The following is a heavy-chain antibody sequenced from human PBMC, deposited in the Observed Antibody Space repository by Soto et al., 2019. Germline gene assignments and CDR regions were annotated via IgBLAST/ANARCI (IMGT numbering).Heavy chain of an antibody. J-gene: IGHJ4*02. V-gene: IGHV5-51*01. Sequence: PGEPLKISCKGSGYSFTTHWVGWVRQMPGKFLEGMVIIYPGDSDARYSPSFQGQVTISVDESITTAFLQWSSLKASHTAMYSCARSHFDYLWGTYGYFDSWGQGTLVTVSS. D-gene: IGHD3-16*01. CDR3: ARSHFDYLWGTYGYFDS. CDR2: IYPGDSDA. CDR1: GYSFTTHW.